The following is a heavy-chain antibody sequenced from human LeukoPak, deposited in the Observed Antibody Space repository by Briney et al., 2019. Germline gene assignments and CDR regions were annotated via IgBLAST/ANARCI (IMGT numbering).Heavy chain of an antibody. CDR3: AKDSNGPAF. V-gene: IGHV3-53*01. D-gene: IGHD6-19*01. CDR2: IYSSGGT. Sequence: GGSLRLSCAASGFTFNNYWMTWVRQAPGKGLEWLSVIYSSGGTFYSESVKGRFTISRDYSKNTLYLQMNSLRVDDTAVYYCAKDSNGPAFWGQGALVTVSS. CDR1: GFTFNNYW. J-gene: IGHJ4*02.